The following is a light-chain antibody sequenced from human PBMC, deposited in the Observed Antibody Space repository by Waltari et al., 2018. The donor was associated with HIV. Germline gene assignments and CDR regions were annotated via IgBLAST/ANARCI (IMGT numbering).Light chain of an antibody. CDR2: DVS. V-gene: IGLV2-11*01. Sequence: QSALTQPRSVSGSPGQSVTISCTGTNSDVGAYKYVSWYQQHRGKAPKLMVYDVSKRASGVPDRFSGSKSGDTASLTLSGLQAEDEGDYYCCSYATRYTWVFGGGTKLTVL. CDR3: CSYATRYTWV. J-gene: IGLJ3*02. CDR1: NSDVGAYKY.